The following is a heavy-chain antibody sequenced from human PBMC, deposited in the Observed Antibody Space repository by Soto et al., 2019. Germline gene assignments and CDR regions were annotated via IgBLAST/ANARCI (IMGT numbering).Heavy chain of an antibody. D-gene: IGHD6-6*01. V-gene: IGHV1-69*02. Sequence: QVQLVQSGAEVKKPGSSVKVSCKASGGTFSSYTISWVRQAPGQGLEWMGRIIPILGIVNYAQKFQGRVTIPADKSTSTAYMELSSLRSEVTAVYYCANLYNSSSSSDHYYYYYMDVWGKGTTVTVSS. CDR2: IIPILGIV. J-gene: IGHJ6*03. CDR1: GGTFSSYT. CDR3: ANLYNSSSSSDHYYYYYMDV.